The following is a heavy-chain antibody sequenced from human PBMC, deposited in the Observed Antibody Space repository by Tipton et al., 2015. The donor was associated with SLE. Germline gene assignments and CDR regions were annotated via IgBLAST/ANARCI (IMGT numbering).Heavy chain of an antibody. V-gene: IGHV4-4*08. J-gene: IGHJ4*02. CDR3: ARGGSVRGFSLYYFDY. CDR2: IYTSGST. Sequence: TLSLTCTVSGGSISSYYWSWIRQPAGKGLEWIGHIYTSGSTNYNPSLKSRVTISVDTSKNQFSLKLSSVTAADTAVYYCARGGSVRGFSLYYFDYWGQGTLVTVSS. CDR1: GGSISSYY. D-gene: IGHD3-16*01.